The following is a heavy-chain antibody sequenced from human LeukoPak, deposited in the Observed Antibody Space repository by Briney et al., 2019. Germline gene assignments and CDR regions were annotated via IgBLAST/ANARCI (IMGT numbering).Heavy chain of an antibody. D-gene: IGHD2-15*01. J-gene: IGHJ4*02. CDR2: ISYDGSQK. V-gene: IGHV3-30*18. Sequence: GGSLRLSCVASGFTFRSYGMHWVRQAPGKGLEWVAVISYDGSQKYYADSVKGRFTISRDNSKNTVYLQMNSLSAEDTAVYYCAKDNGSPSLVVVLVATAPDYWGQGTLVTVSS. CDR1: GFTFRSYG. CDR3: AKDNGSPSLVVVLVATAPDY.